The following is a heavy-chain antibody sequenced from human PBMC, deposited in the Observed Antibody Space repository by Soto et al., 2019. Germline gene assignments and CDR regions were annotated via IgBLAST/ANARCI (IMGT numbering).Heavy chain of an antibody. J-gene: IGHJ4*02. Sequence: GGSLRLSCAASGFTFSSYGMHWVRQAPGKGLEWVAVISYDGSNKYYADSVKGRFTISRDNSKNTLYLQMSSLRAEDTAVYYCAKEYYGDYYFDYWGQGTLVTVSS. D-gene: IGHD4-17*01. CDR2: ISYDGSNK. V-gene: IGHV3-30*18. CDR1: GFTFSSYG. CDR3: AKEYYGDYYFDY.